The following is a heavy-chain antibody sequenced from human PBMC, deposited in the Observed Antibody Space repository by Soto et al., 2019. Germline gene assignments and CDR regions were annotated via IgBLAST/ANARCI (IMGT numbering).Heavy chain of an antibody. D-gene: IGHD3-10*01. Sequence: QVQLVESGGGVVQSGRSLRLSCASSGFTFSTYGMHWVRQAPGKGLEWVAVISYDGSNKYYADSVKGRFTISRDNSKDTLFLQMNSLRADDTAVYYCAKIIRRYGSGYDYWGQGTLVTVSP. CDR3: AKIIRRYGSGYDY. CDR1: GFTFSTYG. CDR2: ISYDGSNK. J-gene: IGHJ4*02. V-gene: IGHV3-30*18.